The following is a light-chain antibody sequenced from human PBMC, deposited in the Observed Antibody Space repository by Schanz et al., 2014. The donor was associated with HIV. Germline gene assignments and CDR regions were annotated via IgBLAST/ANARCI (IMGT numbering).Light chain of an antibody. V-gene: IGKV3D-20*02. Sequence: EIVVTQSPGTVSLSPGARAILSCRASQSVRSNFLAWYQQKPGQAPRLLIYDASKRATGIPARFSGSGSGTDFTLTISSLEPEDFAVYYCQQRSNWPTFGQGTRLEIK. CDR2: DAS. CDR3: QQRSNWPT. J-gene: IGKJ5*01. CDR1: QSVRSNF.